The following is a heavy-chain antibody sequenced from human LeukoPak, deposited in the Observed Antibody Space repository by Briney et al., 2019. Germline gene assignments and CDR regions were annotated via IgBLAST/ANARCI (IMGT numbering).Heavy chain of an antibody. J-gene: IGHJ4*02. V-gene: IGHV3-30*18. CDR2: ISYDGSNK. CDR3: AKDPGITMVRGVIDY. CDR1: GFTFSSYG. Sequence: LRLSCAASGFTFSSYGMHWVRQAPGKGLEWVAVISYDGSNKYYADSVKGRFTISRDNSKNTLYLQMNSLRAEDTAVYYCAKDPGITMVRGVIDYWGQGTLVTVSS. D-gene: IGHD3-10*01.